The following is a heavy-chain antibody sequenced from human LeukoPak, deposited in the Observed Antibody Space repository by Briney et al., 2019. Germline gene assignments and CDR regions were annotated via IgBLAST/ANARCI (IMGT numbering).Heavy chain of an antibody. J-gene: IGHJ6*03. CDR2: IYYSGST. Sequence: SETLSLTCTVSGGSISSRSYYWGWIRQPPGKGLEWIGIIYYSGSTYSNPSLRSRVTISVDTSKNQFSLKLSSVTAADTAVYYCASFYCSGGSCYQYYYYYYMDVWGKGTTVTISS. CDR1: GGSISSRSYY. D-gene: IGHD2-15*01. CDR3: ASFYCSGGSCYQYYYYYYMDV. V-gene: IGHV4-39*01.